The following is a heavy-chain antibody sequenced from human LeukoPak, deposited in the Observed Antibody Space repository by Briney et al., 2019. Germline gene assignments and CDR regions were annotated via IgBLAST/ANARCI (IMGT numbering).Heavy chain of an antibody. CDR3: ARVSYSGSYLGSFDY. CDR1: GGSISSSSYY. D-gene: IGHD1-26*01. V-gene: IGHV4-61*05. J-gene: IGHJ4*02. Sequence: SETLSLTCTVSGGSISSSSYYWGWIRQPPGKGLEWIGYIYYSGSTNYNPSLKSRVTISVDTSKNQFSLKLSSVTAADTAVYYCARVSYSGSYLGSFDYWGQGTLVTVSS. CDR2: IYYSGST.